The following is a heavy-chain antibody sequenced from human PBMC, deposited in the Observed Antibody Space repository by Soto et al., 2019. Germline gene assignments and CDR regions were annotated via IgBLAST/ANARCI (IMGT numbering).Heavy chain of an antibody. CDR1: GFTFSSYA. Sequence: GSLRLSCAASGFTFSSYAMSWVRQAPGKELEWVSAISGSGGSTYYADSVKGRFTISRDNSKNTLYLQMNSLRAEDTAVYYCAKDRDHPPEWELPNRYFDYWGQGTLVTVSS. V-gene: IGHV3-23*01. CDR3: AKDRDHPPEWELPNRYFDY. D-gene: IGHD1-26*01. CDR2: ISGSGGST. J-gene: IGHJ4*02.